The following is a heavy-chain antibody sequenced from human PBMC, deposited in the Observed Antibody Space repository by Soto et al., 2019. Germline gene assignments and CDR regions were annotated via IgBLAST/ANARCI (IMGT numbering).Heavy chain of an antibody. V-gene: IGHV4-59*01. J-gene: IGHJ6*02. D-gene: IGHD2-21*01. Sequence: SETLSLTCTVSGGSISSYYWSWIRQPPGKGLEWIGYIYYSGSTNYNPSLKSRVTISVDTSKNQFSLKLSSVTAADTAVYYCARDVVAGYGMDVWGQGTTVTVSS. CDR2: IYYSGST. CDR1: GGSISSYY. CDR3: ARDVVAGYGMDV.